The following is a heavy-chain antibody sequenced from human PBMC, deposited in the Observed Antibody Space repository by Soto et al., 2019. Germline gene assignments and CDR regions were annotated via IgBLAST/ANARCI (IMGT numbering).Heavy chain of an antibody. V-gene: IGHV4-31*03. Sequence: PSETLSLTSTVSGGSISSGGYYWSWIRQHPGKGLEWIGYIYYSGSTYYNPSLKSRVTISVDTSKNQFSLKLSSVTAADTAVYYCARDHRGCSGGSCYGSYFDYWGQGTLVTVSS. CDR2: IYYSGST. J-gene: IGHJ4*02. D-gene: IGHD2-15*01. CDR1: GGSISSGGYY. CDR3: ARDHRGCSGGSCYGSYFDY.